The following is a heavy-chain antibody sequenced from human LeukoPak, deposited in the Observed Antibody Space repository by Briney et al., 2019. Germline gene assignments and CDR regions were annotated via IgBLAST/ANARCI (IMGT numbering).Heavy chain of an antibody. CDR3: ARPQHPSRDGYNLFTDAFDI. Sequence: GGSLRLSCAASGYTFSSYGMHWVRQAPGKGLEWVAYIQYDGSNEQYADSVKGRFSISRDSSKNILYLQMNSLRAEDTAVYYCARPQHPSRDGYNLFTDAFDIWGQGTMVTVSS. V-gene: IGHV3-30*19. J-gene: IGHJ3*02. CDR2: IQYDGSNE. CDR1: GYTFSSYG. D-gene: IGHD5-24*01.